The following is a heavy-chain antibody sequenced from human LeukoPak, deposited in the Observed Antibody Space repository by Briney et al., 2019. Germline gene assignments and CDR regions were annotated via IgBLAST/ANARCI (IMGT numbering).Heavy chain of an antibody. CDR3: ARVPGFGELFDY. J-gene: IGHJ4*02. CDR1: GYSFASFG. D-gene: IGHD3-10*01. V-gene: IGHV1-18*01. CDR2: ISAYNGDT. Sequence: ASVNVSCKASGYSFASFGINWVRQAPGQGLEWMGWISAYNGDTNYAQNLQGRVTMTTDTSTGTAYMDLRSLRSDDTAVYYCARVPGFGELFDYWGQGTLVTVSS.